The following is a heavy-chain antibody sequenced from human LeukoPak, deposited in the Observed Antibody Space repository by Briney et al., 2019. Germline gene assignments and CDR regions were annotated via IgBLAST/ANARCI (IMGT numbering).Heavy chain of an antibody. D-gene: IGHD2-2*01. Sequence: ASVKLSCKSSGYTFTGYSMHWIRQAPGQGLEWMGVINPSGDSTNYAQKYQGRVTITRDMSTSTVYMELSSLRSEDTAVYYCVRADCSSSNCYSGPRVWGQGALVTVSS. J-gene: IGHJ4*02. V-gene: IGHV1-46*01. CDR2: INPSGDST. CDR1: GYTFTGYS. CDR3: VRADCSSSNCYSGPRV.